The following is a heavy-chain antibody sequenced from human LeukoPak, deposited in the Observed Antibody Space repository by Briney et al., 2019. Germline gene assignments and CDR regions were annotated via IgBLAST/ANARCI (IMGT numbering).Heavy chain of an antibody. CDR2: ISSTDSTI. Sequence: PGGSLRLSCAASGFIFSTYSMNWVRQAPGKGLEWVSYISSTDSTIYYADSVQGRFTISRDNAKNSLYLLMNSLRAKDTAVYYCARDLDGAVAFDIWGQGTMVTVSS. V-gene: IGHV3-48*01. J-gene: IGHJ3*02. CDR1: GFIFSTYS. D-gene: IGHD1-1*01. CDR3: ARDLDGAVAFDI.